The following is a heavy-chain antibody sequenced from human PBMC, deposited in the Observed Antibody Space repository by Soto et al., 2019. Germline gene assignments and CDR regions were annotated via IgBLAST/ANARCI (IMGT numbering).Heavy chain of an antibody. Sequence: GGSLRLSCAASGFTFSSYSMNWVRQAPGKGLEWVSYISSSSSTIYYADSVKGRFTISRDNAKNSLYLQMNSLRDEDTAVYYCARPEYSISSYGMDVWGQGTKVTVSA. CDR1: GFTFSSYS. J-gene: IGHJ6*01. CDR2: ISSSSSTI. CDR3: ARPEYSISSYGMDV. D-gene: IGHD6-6*01. V-gene: IGHV3-48*02.